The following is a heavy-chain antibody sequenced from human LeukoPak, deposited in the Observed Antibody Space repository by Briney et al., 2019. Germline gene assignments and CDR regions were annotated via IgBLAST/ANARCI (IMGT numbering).Heavy chain of an antibody. Sequence: GRSLRLSCAASGFTFSSYVMHWVRQAPGKGLEWVSYISSSGSTIYYADSVKGRFTISRDNAKNSLYLQMNSLRAEDTAVYYCARDSHCSGGSCYSVNWFDPWGQGTLVTVSS. J-gene: IGHJ5*02. CDR1: GFTFSSYV. V-gene: IGHV3-48*04. CDR2: ISSSGSTI. D-gene: IGHD2-15*01. CDR3: ARDSHCSGGSCYSVNWFDP.